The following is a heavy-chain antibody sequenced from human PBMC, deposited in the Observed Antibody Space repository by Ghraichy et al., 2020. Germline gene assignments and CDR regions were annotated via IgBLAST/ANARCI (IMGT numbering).Heavy chain of an antibody. CDR1: GGSFSGYY. J-gene: IGHJ6*02. CDR2: INHSGST. Sequence: SETLSLTCAVYGGSFSGYYWSWIRQPPGKGLEWIGEINHSGSTNYNPSLKSRVTISVDTSKNQFSLKLSSVTAAETAVYYCARGINAYYDFWSGRLSVFYYYYYGMDVWGQGTTVTVSS. V-gene: IGHV4-34*01. D-gene: IGHD3-3*01. CDR3: ARGINAYYDFWSGRLSVFYYYYYGMDV.